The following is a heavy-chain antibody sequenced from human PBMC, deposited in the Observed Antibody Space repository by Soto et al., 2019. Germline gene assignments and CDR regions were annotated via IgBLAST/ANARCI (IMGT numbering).Heavy chain of an antibody. CDR3: ARETGYSSGWRQDY. V-gene: IGHV3-74*01. Sequence: PGGSLRLSCAASGFTFSSYWMHWVRQAPGKGLVWVSRINNDGSSTSYADSVKGRFTISRDNAKNTLYLQMNSLRVEDTAVYYCARETGYSSGWRQDYWGQGTLVTVSS. CDR1: GFTFSSYW. D-gene: IGHD6-19*01. J-gene: IGHJ4*02. CDR2: INNDGSST.